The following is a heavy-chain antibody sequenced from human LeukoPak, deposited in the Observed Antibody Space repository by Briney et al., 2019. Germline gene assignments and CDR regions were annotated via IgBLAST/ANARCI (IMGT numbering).Heavy chain of an antibody. Sequence: GASVKVSCTASGYTFTGYYMHWVRQAPGQGLEWMGWINPNSGGTNYAQKFQGRVTMTRDTSIGTAYMELSRLRSDDTAVYYCARDRSSSGTHGDYHYYYMDVWGKGTTVTISS. D-gene: IGHD3-22*01. V-gene: IGHV1-2*02. CDR2: INPNSGGT. CDR1: GYTFTGYY. CDR3: ARDRSSSGTHGDYHYYYMDV. J-gene: IGHJ6*03.